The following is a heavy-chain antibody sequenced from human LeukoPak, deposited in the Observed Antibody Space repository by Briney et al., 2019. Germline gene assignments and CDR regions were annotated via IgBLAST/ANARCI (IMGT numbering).Heavy chain of an antibody. J-gene: IGHJ4*02. V-gene: IGHV3-21*01. Sequence: PGGSLRLSCAASGFTFSSYSMNWVRQAPGKGLEWVSSISSSSSYIYYADSVKGRFTISRDNAKNSLYLQMNSLRAEDTAVYYCARLTVTTSLDFDYWGQGTLVTVSS. CDR3: ARLTVTTSLDFDY. D-gene: IGHD4-17*01. CDR1: GFTFSSYS. CDR2: ISSSSSYI.